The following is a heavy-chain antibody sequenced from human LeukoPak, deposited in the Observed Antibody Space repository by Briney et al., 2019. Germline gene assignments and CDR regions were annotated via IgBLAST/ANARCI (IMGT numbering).Heavy chain of an antibody. CDR3: ARALTTDHSGRWFDP. Sequence: GGSLRPSCAGSGFIFSHYWMSWLRQAPGKEPEWVANIKLFGDEQYYGDSVKGRFIISRDNAKNSLYPQMHSLRADDTAVYYCARALTTDHSGRWFDPWGQGTLVTVSS. D-gene: IGHD4-17*01. J-gene: IGHJ5*02. CDR1: GFIFSHYW. V-gene: IGHV3-7*01. CDR2: IKLFGDEQ.